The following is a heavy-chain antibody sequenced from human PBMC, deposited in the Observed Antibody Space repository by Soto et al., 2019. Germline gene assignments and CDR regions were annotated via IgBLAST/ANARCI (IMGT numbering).Heavy chain of an antibody. D-gene: IGHD4-17*01. J-gene: IGHJ4*02. Sequence: QAPLVESWGGVFHPESSRRLSCTAYGFTFNTYGMHWVRKAPGKGMEWVAVIWYNGNNKYYADSVKGRFTISRENSKDTLYLQMNSLRDEDTDVDYCVIAPGDYSYFDFAVQGTLVTVSS. CDR2: IWYNGNNK. CDR3: VIAPGDYSYFDF. CDR1: GFTFNTYG. V-gene: IGHV3-33*01.